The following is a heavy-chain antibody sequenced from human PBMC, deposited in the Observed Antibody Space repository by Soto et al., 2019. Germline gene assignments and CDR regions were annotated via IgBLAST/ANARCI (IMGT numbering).Heavy chain of an antibody. CDR3: ARDRYCLGGSCYYFDY. Sequence: QVQLVESGGGLVKPGGSLRLSCAASGFTLSDYHMSWIRQAPGKGLEWVAYISVSGATIYYEDSVKGRFTVSRDNAKSSLYLQMNSLRAEDTAVYYCARDRYCLGGSCYYFDYWGQGTLATVSS. CDR2: ISVSGATI. CDR1: GFTLSDYH. D-gene: IGHD2-15*01. V-gene: IGHV3-11*01. J-gene: IGHJ4*02.